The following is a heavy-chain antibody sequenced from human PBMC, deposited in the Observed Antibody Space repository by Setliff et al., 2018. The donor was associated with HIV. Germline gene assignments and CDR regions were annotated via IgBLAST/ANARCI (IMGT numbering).Heavy chain of an antibody. J-gene: IGHJ4*02. V-gene: IGHV1-2*04. Sequence: ASVKVSCKASGYSFTDYYIHWVRQAPGQGLEWMGWINPKSDGTNYAQKFQGWITMTRDTSISTAYMELSSLRSEDTAVYFCASRHYYDSSGYYSNWGQGTLVTVSS. CDR3: ASRHYYDSSGYYSN. CDR2: INPKSDGT. CDR1: GYSFTDYY. D-gene: IGHD3-22*01.